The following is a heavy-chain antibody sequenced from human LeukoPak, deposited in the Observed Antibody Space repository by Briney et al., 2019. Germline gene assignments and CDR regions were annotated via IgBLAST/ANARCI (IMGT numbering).Heavy chain of an antibody. D-gene: IGHD6-13*01. CDR2: IYYSGST. V-gene: IGHV4-39*07. Sequence: SETLSLTCTVPGDSISSSSYYWGWIRQPPGKGLEWIGSIYYSGSTYYNPSLKSRVTISVDTSKNQFSLKLSSVTAADTAKYYCATDKGPYSGSWYPNWFDPWGQGTLVTVSS. CDR1: GDSISSSSYY. CDR3: ATDKGPYSGSWYPNWFDP. J-gene: IGHJ5*02.